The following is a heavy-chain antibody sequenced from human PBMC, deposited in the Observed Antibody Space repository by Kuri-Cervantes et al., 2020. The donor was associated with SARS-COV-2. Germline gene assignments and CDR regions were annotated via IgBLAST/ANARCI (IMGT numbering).Heavy chain of an antibody. V-gene: IGHV3-11*01. CDR2: ISSSGSTI. CDR3: ARGGHLVFGMVLVRTYLDV. D-gene: IGHD3-3*01. Sequence: GESLKISCAASGFTFSDYYMSWIRQAPGKGLEWVSYISSSGSTIYYADSVKGRFTTSRDNVKNTLYLQMDSQRVEDTAIYYCARGGHLVFGMVLVRTYLDVWGKGTTVTVSS. CDR1: GFTFSDYY. J-gene: IGHJ6*03.